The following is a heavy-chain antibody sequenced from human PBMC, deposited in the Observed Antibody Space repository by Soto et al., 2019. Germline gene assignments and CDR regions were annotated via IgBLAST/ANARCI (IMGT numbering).Heavy chain of an antibody. D-gene: IGHD5-18*01. CDR3: ARDRDTAMAALDY. CDR2: IIPIFGTA. CDR1: GGTFSSYA. J-gene: IGHJ4*02. Sequence: SVKVSCKASGGTFSSYAISWVRQAPGQGLEWMGGIIPIFGTANYAQKFQGRVTITADESTSTAYMELSGLRSEDTAVYYCARDRDTAMAALDYWGQGTLVTVSS. V-gene: IGHV1-69*13.